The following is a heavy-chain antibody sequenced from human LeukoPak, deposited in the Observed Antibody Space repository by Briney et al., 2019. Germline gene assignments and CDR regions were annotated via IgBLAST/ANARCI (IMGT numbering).Heavy chain of an antibody. CDR3: AKGQVVPATILDY. D-gene: IGHD2-2*01. CDR1: GFTFSSYS. V-gene: IGHV3-48*04. CDR2: ISSSSSTI. Sequence: GGSLRLSCAASGFTFSSYSMNWVRQAPGKGLEWVSYISSSSSTIYYADSVKGRFTISRDNSKNSLYLQMNSLRTEDTALYYCAKGQVVPATILDYWGQGTLVTVSP. J-gene: IGHJ4*02.